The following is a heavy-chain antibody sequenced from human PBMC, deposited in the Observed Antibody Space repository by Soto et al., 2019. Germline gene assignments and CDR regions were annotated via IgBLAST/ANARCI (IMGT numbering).Heavy chain of an antibody. Sequence: GSLRLSCAASGFTFTSYAMNWVRQAPGQGLEWVAIASSDGTTKNYADSVKGRFTVSRDNSKNMLWLQMDSLRAEDTAVYYCARDPNGGQWLFNYWGQGSLVTVSS. CDR1: GFTFTSYA. CDR3: ARDPNGGQWLFNY. V-gene: IGHV3-30*12. D-gene: IGHD6-19*01. CDR2: ASSDGTTK. J-gene: IGHJ4*02.